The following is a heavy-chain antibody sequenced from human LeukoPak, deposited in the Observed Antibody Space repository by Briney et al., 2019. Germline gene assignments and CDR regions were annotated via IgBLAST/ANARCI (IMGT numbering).Heavy chain of an antibody. Sequence: GASVKVSCTASGGTFSSYTISWVRQAPGQGLEWMGRIIPILGIASYAQEFQGRVTSTADKSTSTAYMELSSLRSEDTTVYYCARDRGYCSGGSCYTVDWGQGTLVTVSS. CDR2: IIPILGIA. CDR3: ARDRGYCSGGSCYTVD. J-gene: IGHJ4*02. D-gene: IGHD2-15*01. CDR1: GGTFSSYT. V-gene: IGHV1-69*04.